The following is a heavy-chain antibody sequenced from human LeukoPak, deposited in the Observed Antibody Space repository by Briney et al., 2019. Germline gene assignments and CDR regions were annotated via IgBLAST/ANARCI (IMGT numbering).Heavy chain of an antibody. CDR2: INTDGSST. V-gene: IGHV3-74*01. CDR1: GFIFSSSW. D-gene: IGHD3-9*01. Sequence: GGSLRLPCAASGFIFSSSWMHWVRQVPGRGLVWVSGINTDGSSTGYADSVKGRFTISRDNARDTVYLQMNSLGAEDTAVYYCAVLTGYYGVWGQGTLVTVSS. J-gene: IGHJ4*02. CDR3: AVLTGYYGV.